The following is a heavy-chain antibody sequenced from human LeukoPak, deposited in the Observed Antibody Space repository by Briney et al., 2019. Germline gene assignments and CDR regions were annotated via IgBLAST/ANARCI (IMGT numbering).Heavy chain of an antibody. CDR2: IKQDGSEK. J-gene: IGHJ4*02. CDR3: ARDKIVGATNFDY. V-gene: IGHV3-7*01. D-gene: IGHD1-26*01. CDR1: GFTFSSYW. Sequence: GGSLRLSCAASGFTFSSYWMSWVRQAPGKGLEWVANIKQDGSEKYYVDSVKGRFTISRDNAKNSPYLQMNSLRAEDTAVYYCARDKIVGATNFDYWGQGTLVTVSS.